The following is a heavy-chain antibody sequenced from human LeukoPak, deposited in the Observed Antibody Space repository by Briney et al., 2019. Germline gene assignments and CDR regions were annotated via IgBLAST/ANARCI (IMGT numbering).Heavy chain of an antibody. D-gene: IGHD1-26*01. J-gene: IGHJ4*02. CDR3: AKDGGTGGSYYVN. V-gene: IGHV3-30*04. CDR2: ISYDGSNK. Sequence: TGGSLRLSCAASGFTFSSYAISWVRQAPGKGLEWVAIISYDGSNKYYADSVKGRFTISRDNSKNTLYLQMNSLRAEDTAAYYCAKDGGTGGSYYVNWGQGTLVTVSS. CDR1: GFTFSSYA.